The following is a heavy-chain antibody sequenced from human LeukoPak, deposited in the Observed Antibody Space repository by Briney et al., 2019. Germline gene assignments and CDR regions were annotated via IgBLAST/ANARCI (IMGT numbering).Heavy chain of an antibody. D-gene: IGHD5-12*01. CDR3: ASANYNSGYEERNAFDI. V-gene: IGHV3-30*02. J-gene: IGHJ3*02. CDR2: IRYDGSNK. Sequence: GGSLRLSCAASGFTFSSYGMHWVRQAPGKGLEWVAFIRYDGSNKYYADSVKGRFTISRDNSKNTLYLQMNSLRAEDTAVYYCASANYNSGYEERNAFDIWGQGTMVTVSS. CDR1: GFTFSSYG.